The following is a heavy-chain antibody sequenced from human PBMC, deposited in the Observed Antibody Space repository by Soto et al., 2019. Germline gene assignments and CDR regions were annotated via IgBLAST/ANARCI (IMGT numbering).Heavy chain of an antibody. D-gene: IGHD6-19*01. CDR3: ASVAVAGRDAFDI. CDR1: GGSISSSSYY. Sequence: QLQLQESGPGLVKPSKTLSLTCTVAGGSISSSSYYWGWIRQPPGKGLEWIGSIYYSGSTYYNPSLKSRVTIPVDTSKNQFSLKLSSVTAADTAVYYCASVAVAGRDAFDIWGQGTMVTVSS. V-gene: IGHV4-39*01. J-gene: IGHJ3*02. CDR2: IYYSGST.